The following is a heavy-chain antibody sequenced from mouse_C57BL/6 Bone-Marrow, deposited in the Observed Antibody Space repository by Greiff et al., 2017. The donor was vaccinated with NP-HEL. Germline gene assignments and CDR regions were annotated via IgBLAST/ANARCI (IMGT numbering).Heavy chain of an antibody. CDR3: ASPPYYGSFHWYFDV. CDR1: GYSFTGYY. V-gene: IGHV1-42*01. Sequence: VQLKESGPELVKPGASVKISCKASGYSFTGYYMNWVKQSPEKSLEWIGEINPSTGGTTYNQKFKAKATLTVDKSSSTAYMQLKSLTSEDSAVYYGASPPYYGSFHWYFDVWGTGTTVTVSS. J-gene: IGHJ1*03. D-gene: IGHD1-1*01. CDR2: INPSTGGT.